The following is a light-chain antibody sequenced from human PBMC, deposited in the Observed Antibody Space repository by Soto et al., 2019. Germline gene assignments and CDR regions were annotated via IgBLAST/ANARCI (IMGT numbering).Light chain of an antibody. CDR3: QQSYSTPPVT. CDR1: QSISSY. CDR2: AAS. J-gene: IGKJ4*01. V-gene: IGKV1-39*01. Sequence: DIQMTQSPSSLSASVGDRVTITCRASQSISSYLNWYQQNPGKAPKLLIYAASSLQSGVPSRFSGSGSGTDFTLTISSLQPEDFATYYCQQSYSTPPVTFGGGTKVEIK.